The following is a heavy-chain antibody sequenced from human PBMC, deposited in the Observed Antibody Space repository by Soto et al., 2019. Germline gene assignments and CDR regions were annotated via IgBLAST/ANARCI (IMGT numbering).Heavy chain of an antibody. CDR1: GASMTTSH. V-gene: IGHV4-4*07. CDR3: ARDQGVAATGITWFDP. Sequence: SETLSLTCPVSGASMTTSHWSWIRQPAGKGLEWIGHVHSSGSTNYNPSLKSRVTMSVDTSKNQFSLRLMSVTAADTAVYHCARDQGVAATGITWFDPWGQGSRVTVSS. D-gene: IGHD6-13*01. J-gene: IGHJ5*02. CDR2: VHSSGST.